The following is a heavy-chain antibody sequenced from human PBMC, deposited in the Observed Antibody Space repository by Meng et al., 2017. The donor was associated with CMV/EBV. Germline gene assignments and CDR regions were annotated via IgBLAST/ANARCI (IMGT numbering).Heavy chain of an antibody. Sequence: GESLKISCAASGFTFSSYSMNWVRQAPGKGLEWVSSISSSSSYIYYADSVKGRFTISRDNAKNSLYLQMNSLRAEDTAVYYCARDRLQFAHNYAFDIWGQGTMVTVSS. J-gene: IGHJ3*02. V-gene: IGHV3-21*01. CDR1: GFTFSSYS. CDR2: ISSSSSYI. D-gene: IGHD4-11*01. CDR3: ARDRLQFAHNYAFDI.